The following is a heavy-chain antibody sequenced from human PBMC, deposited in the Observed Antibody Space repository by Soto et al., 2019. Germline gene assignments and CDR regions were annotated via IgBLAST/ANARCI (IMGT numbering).Heavy chain of an antibody. CDR3: ASDIAVAGTGWFDP. V-gene: IGHV3-48*02. CDR1: GFTFSSYS. CDR2: ISSSSSTI. D-gene: IGHD6-19*01. J-gene: IGHJ5*02. Sequence: GGALRVSCAGSGFTFSSYSMNWVRQAPGKGLEWVSYISSSSSTIYYADSVKGRFTISRDNAKNSLYLQTNSLRDEDTAVYYCASDIAVAGTGWFDPWGQGTLVTVSS.